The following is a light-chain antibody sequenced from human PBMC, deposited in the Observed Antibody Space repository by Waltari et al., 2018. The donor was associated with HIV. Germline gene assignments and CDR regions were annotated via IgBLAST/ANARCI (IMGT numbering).Light chain of an antibody. CDR3: QAWDGSTVV. CDR2: QDT. Sequence: SDELIQPPPASVSPGQTANITRPVDKPGDKNACLYQQKSSQSPVLVIYQDTKRPSRIPERFSGSNSGNTATLTISGTQAMDEADYYCQAWDGSTVVFGGGTKLTVL. J-gene: IGLJ3*02. CDR1: KPGDKN. V-gene: IGLV3-1*01.